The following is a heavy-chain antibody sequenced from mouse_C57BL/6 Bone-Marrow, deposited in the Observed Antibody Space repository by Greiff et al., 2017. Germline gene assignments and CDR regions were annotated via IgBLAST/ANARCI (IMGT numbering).Heavy chain of an antibody. D-gene: IGHD2-4*01. Sequence: QVQLQQSGAELVRPGTSVKVSCKASGYAFTNYLIEWVKQRPGQGLEWIGVINPGSGGTNYNEKFKGKATLTADKSSSTAYMQLSSLTSEDSAVDFCARSRGLRRQFAYWGQGTLVTVSA. V-gene: IGHV1-54*01. CDR1: GYAFTNYL. CDR3: ARSRGLRRQFAY. CDR2: INPGSGGT. J-gene: IGHJ3*01.